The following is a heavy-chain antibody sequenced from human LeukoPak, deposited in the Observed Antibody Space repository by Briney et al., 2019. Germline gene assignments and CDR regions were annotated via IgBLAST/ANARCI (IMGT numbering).Heavy chain of an antibody. J-gene: IGHJ4*02. CDR2: ISSSSSTI. V-gene: IGHV3-48*01. D-gene: IGHD5-18*01. Sequence: GGSLRLSCAASGFTFSSYGMTWVRQAPGKGLEWVSYISSSSSTIYYADSVKSRFTISRDNAKNSLYLQLNSLRAEDTAVYYCAREVPPDTARKYYFDYWGQGTLVTVSS. CDR1: GFTFSSYG. CDR3: AREVPPDTARKYYFDY.